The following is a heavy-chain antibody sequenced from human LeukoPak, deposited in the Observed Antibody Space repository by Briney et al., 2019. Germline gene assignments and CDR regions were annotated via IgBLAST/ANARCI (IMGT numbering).Heavy chain of an antibody. V-gene: IGHV2-5*01. CDR1: GFSLSASGVG. J-gene: IGHJ4*02. Sequence: SGPTLVKPTETLTLTCTLSGFSLSASGVGVGLVRQPPGKAPEWLALIYGNGDKRYSPSLRNRLTITKDTSKNQVVLTMTNMDPVDTATYYCAHAYDILTAYYMGSSFDYWGQGTLVTVSS. CDR2: IYGNGDK. D-gene: IGHD3-9*01. CDR3: AHAYDILTAYYMGSSFDY.